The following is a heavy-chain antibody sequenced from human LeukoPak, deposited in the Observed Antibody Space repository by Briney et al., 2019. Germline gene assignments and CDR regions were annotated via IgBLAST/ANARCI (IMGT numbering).Heavy chain of an antibody. D-gene: IGHD2-21*02. CDR2: ISSSSSYI. CDR3: ARDLRRVVTASP. J-gene: IGHJ5*02. V-gene: IGHV3-21*01. CDR1: GFTFSSYS. Sequence: GGSLRLSCAASGFTFSSYSMNWVRQAPGKGLEWVSSISSSSSYIYYADSVKGRFTISRDNAKNSLYLQMNSLRAEDTAVYYCARDLRRVVTASPWGQGTLVTVSS.